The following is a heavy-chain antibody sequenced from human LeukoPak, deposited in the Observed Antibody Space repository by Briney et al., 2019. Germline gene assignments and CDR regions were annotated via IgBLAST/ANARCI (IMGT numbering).Heavy chain of an antibody. Sequence: GGSLRLSCAASGFILSDFDMNWVRQAPGKGLEWISYFSTSGSYIHYADSVEGRFTISRDDAKNSLYLHLDSLTVADTAVYFCARGNYDFAYDPWGQGTLVTVSS. J-gene: IGHJ5*02. D-gene: IGHD3-3*01. CDR3: ARGNYDFAYDP. CDR2: FSTSGSYI. V-gene: IGHV3-21*01. CDR1: GFILSDFD.